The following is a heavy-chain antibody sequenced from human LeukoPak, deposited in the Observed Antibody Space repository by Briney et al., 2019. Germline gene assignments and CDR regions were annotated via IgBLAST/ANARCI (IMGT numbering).Heavy chain of an antibody. Sequence: PGESLRLSCIGSGMNNYWMTWVRQAPGKGLQSLANINKDGSEKYYLDSVKGRITISRDNMKNSVSLEINSLRAEDTGIYYCATDLNWVSHWGQGTLVTVSS. CDR3: ATDLNWVSH. D-gene: IGHD3-16*01. J-gene: IGHJ4*02. V-gene: IGHV3-7*01. CDR2: INKDGSEK. CDR1: GMNNYW.